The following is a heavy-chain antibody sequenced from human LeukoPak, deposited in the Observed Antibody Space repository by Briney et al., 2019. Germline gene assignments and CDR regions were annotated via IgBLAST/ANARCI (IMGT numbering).Heavy chain of an antibody. CDR1: GFTFSSYG. Sequence: GGSLRLSCAASGFTFSSYGMSWVRQAPGKGLEWVSAISGSGGSTYYADSVKGRFTISRDNSKKTLYLQMNSLRAEDTALYYCARVSANTVTTLQYFDYWGQGTLVTVSS. J-gene: IGHJ4*02. D-gene: IGHD4-17*01. CDR3: ARVSANTVTTLQYFDY. V-gene: IGHV3-23*01. CDR2: ISGSGGST.